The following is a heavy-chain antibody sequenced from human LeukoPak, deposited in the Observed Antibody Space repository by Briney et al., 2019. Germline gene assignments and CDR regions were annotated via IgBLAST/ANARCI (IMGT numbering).Heavy chain of an antibody. D-gene: IGHD4-17*01. V-gene: IGHV1-8*03. Sequence: GASVKVSCKASGYTFTSYDINWVRQATGQGLEWMGWMNPNSGNTGYAQKFQGRVTITRNTSISTAYMELSSLRSEDTAVYYCARLQHDYGDYAFNYWGQGTLVTVSS. CDR1: GYTFTSYD. CDR3: ARLQHDYGDYAFNY. J-gene: IGHJ4*02. CDR2: MNPNSGNT.